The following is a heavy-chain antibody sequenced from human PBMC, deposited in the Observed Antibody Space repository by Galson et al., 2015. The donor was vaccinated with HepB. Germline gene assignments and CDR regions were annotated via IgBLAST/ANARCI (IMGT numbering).Heavy chain of an antibody. CDR3: AKAPDYNYYYYFMDV. J-gene: IGHJ6*03. CDR2: ISGSGGTT. CDR1: GFNFSIYA. Sequence: SLRLSCAASGFNFSIYAMSWVRQAPGKGLEWVSAISGSGGTTYSADSVKGRFTISRDNSKNTLYLQMNSLRAEDTAVYYCAKAPDYNYYYYFMDVWGTGTTVTVSS. D-gene: IGHD4-11*01. V-gene: IGHV3-23*01.